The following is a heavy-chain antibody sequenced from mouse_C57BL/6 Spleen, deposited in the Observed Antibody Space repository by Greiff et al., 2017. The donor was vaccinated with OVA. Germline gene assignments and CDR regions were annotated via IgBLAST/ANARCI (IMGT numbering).Heavy chain of an antibody. D-gene: IGHD1-1*01. CDR1: GVTFSSYA. CDR3: AGDGDYGSSYGYCDV. V-gene: IGHV5-4*01. Sequence: DVKLVESGGGLVQPGGSLKLSCAASGVTFSSYAMSWVRQTPEKRLEWVATISDGGSYTYYPANGKGRFTISRDNAKNNRYLEMSHLKSEETAMYYCAGDGDYGSSYGYCDVGGTCSTGTVSS. J-gene: IGHJ1*03. CDR2: ISDGGSYT.